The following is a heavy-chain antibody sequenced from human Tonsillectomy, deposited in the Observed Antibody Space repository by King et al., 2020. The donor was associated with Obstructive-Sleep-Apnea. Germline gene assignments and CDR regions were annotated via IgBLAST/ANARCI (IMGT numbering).Heavy chain of an antibody. Sequence: VQLVESGAEVKKPGSSVKVSCTASGGTFSSYAISWVRQAPGQGLEWMGGIIPIFGTANYAQKFQGRVTITADESTSTAYMELSSLRSEDTAVYYCARLFGGYQNYYYYGMDVWGQGTTVTVSS. CDR3: ARLFGGYQNYYYYGMDV. CDR1: GGTFSSYA. V-gene: IGHV1-69*01. J-gene: IGHJ6*02. CDR2: IIPIFGTA. D-gene: IGHD3-22*01.